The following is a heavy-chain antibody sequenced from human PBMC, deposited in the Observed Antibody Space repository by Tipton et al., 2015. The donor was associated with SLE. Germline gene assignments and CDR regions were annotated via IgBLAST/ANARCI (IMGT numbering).Heavy chain of an antibody. CDR3: ARRAYGDYHYGLDV. V-gene: IGHV5-51*03. CDR1: GYSFGTHW. J-gene: IGHJ6*02. D-gene: IGHD4-17*01. Sequence: QSGAEVKKPGESLKISCKGSGYSFGTHWIAWVRQMPGKGLEWMGIIYPDISDTRYSPSFRGQVTMSADKSVNTAYLNWSSLKSSDTAIYYCARRAYGDYHYGLDVWGQGTTVTVSS. CDR2: IYPDISDT.